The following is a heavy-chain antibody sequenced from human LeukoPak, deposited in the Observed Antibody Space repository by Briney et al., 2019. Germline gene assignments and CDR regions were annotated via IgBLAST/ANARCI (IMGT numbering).Heavy chain of an antibody. CDR3: ARGKMNGDDFDY. J-gene: IGHJ4*02. D-gene: IGHD4-17*01. CDR1: GYTFSGSY. Sequence: ASVKVSCKASGYTFSGSYMHWVRQAPGQGPEWMGWINPNSATNYAKRFQDRVTMTRDTSISTAYMELTRLRSEDTAVYYCARGKMNGDDFDYWAREPWSPSPQ. V-gene: IGHV1-2*02. CDR2: INPNSAT.